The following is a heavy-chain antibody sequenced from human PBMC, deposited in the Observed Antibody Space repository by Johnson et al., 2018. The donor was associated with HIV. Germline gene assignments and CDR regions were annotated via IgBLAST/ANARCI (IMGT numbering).Heavy chain of an antibody. CDR3: ARDSVILVDGAFDI. J-gene: IGHJ3*02. V-gene: IGHV3-30*14. CDR1: GFTFSSYA. D-gene: IGHD2-15*01. Sequence: PGRSLRLSCAASGFTFSSYAMHWVRQAPGKGLEWVAVISYNGNNKYYADSVKGRFTISRDNSKNTLYLQMNSLRAEDTAVYYCARDSVILVDGAFDIWGQGTMVTVSS. CDR2: ISYNGNNK.